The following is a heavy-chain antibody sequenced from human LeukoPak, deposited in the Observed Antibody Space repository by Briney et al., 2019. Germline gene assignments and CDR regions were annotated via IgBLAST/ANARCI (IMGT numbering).Heavy chain of an antibody. CDR1: GFSFSSYW. CDR3: ATDTVYCSRTSCYQAFDY. Sequence: GGSLRLSCAASGFSFSSYWMSWVRQAPGKGLEWVAIIKQDGSERYYVDSVKGRFTISRDNSRNSLYLQMDILRAEDTAVYYCATDTVYCSRTSCYQAFDYWGQGTLVTVPS. J-gene: IGHJ4*02. D-gene: IGHD2-2*01. CDR2: IKQDGSER. V-gene: IGHV3-7*01.